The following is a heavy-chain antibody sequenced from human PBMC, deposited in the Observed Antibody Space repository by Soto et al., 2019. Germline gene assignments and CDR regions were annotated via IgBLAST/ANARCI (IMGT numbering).Heavy chain of an antibody. D-gene: IGHD1-1*01. Sequence: WGSLRLSCAFSGFTFSAYWMHWVRQVPGKGLTWVSRISDDGSTATYADSVKGRFVISRDNAKNSLYLEMNTLRVDDSGLYYCARGPRVSSTGTGAHWGRGTLVTVSS. J-gene: IGHJ4*02. CDR2: ISDDGSTA. CDR1: GFTFSAYW. V-gene: IGHV3-74*01. CDR3: ARGPRVSSTGTGAH.